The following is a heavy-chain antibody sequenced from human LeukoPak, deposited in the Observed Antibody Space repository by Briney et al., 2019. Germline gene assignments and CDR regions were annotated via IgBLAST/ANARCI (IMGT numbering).Heavy chain of an antibody. J-gene: IGHJ4*02. V-gene: IGHV3-30*04. Sequence: GGSLRLSCAASGFTFSSYAMHWVRQAPGKGLEWVAVISYDGSNKYYADSVKGRFTISRDNSKNTLYLQMNSLRAEDTAVYYCARATTLPDYYDSSGYYYYFDYWGQGTRVTVSS. CDR2: ISYDGSNK. CDR1: GFTFSSYA. CDR3: ARATTLPDYYDSSGYYYYFDY. D-gene: IGHD3-22*01.